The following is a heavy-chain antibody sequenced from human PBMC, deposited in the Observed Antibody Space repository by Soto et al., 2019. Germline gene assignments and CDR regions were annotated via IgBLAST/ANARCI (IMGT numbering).Heavy chain of an antibody. CDR1: GYTFSDYY. CDR3: ARESGGATATLDYYYFYMDV. Sequence: QVQLVQSGAEVKKPGASVKVSCKASGYTFSDYYIHWMRQAPGQGLEWMGWINPNSGGTKYGHKFQGWVTMTRDTSIKTAYMELSRLTSDDTAVYYCARESGGATATLDYYYFYMDVWGKGTTVTVSS. J-gene: IGHJ6*03. V-gene: IGHV1-2*04. CDR2: INPNSGGT. D-gene: IGHD5-12*01.